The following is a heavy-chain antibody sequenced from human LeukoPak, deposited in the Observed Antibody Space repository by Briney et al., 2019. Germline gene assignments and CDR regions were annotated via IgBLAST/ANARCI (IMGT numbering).Heavy chain of an antibody. V-gene: IGHV3-9*01. D-gene: IGHD3-3*01. CDR2: ISWNSGSI. CDR1: GFTFDDYA. CDR3: AKGSLEWLLYEGSFDY. Sequence: GGSLRLSCAASGFTFDDYAMPWVRQAPGKGLEWVSGISWNSGSIGYADSVKGRFTISRDNAKNSLYLQMNSLRAEDTALYYCAKGSLEWLLYEGSFDYWGQGTLVTVSS. J-gene: IGHJ4*02.